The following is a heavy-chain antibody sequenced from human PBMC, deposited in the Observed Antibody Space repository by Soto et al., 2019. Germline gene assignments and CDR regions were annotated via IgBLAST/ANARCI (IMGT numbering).Heavy chain of an antibody. J-gene: IGHJ6*03. V-gene: IGHV3-33*01. Sequence: GVSLRLSWAASGFTFSRYGMHWVRQAPGKGLEWVAVIWYDGSNKYYEDSVRGRFTISRDNSQNTLYLQLNRLRVEDTAVYYCARDLNQLWAHYDIDVWGKGTTVTVSS. CDR2: IWYDGSNK. CDR1: GFTFSRYG. CDR3: ARDLNQLWAHYDIDV. D-gene: IGHD1-1*01.